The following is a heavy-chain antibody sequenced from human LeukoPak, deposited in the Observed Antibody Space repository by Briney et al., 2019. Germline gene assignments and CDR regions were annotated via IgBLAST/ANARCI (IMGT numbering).Heavy chain of an antibody. V-gene: IGHV1-69*13. CDR1: GGTFSSYA. CDR3: ASSGYYYDSSGYSAGEYFQH. J-gene: IGHJ1*01. CDR2: IIPIFGTA. D-gene: IGHD3-22*01. Sequence: ASVKVSCKASGGTFSSYAISWVRQAPGQGLEWMGGIIPIFGTANYAQKFKGRVTITADESTSTAYMELSSLRSEDTAVYYCASSGYYYDSSGYSAGEYFQHWGQGILVTVSS.